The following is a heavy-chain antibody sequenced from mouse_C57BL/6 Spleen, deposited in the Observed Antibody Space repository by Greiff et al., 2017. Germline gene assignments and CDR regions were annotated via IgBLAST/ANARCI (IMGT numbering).Heavy chain of an antibody. D-gene: IGHD1-1*01. Sequence: QVHVKQPGAELVKPGASVKLSCKASGYTFTSYWMQWVKQRPGQGLEWIGEIDPSDSYTNYNQKFKGKATLTVDTSSSTAYMQLSSLTSEDSAVYYCARKSTTVVAKDFDYWGQGTTLTVSS. CDR1: GYTFTSYW. CDR3: ARKSTTVVAKDFDY. CDR2: IDPSDSYT. V-gene: IGHV1-50*01. J-gene: IGHJ2*01.